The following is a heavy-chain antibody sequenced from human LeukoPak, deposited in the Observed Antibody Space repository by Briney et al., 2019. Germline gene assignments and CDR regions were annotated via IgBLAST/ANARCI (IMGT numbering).Heavy chain of an antibody. CDR1: GGSFSGYY. J-gene: IGHJ5*02. CDR3: AAVVVTAPNNWFDP. CDR2: INHSGST. Sequence: SETLSLTCAVYGGSFSGYYWSWIRQPPGKGLEWIGEINHSGSTNYNPSLKSRVTISVDTSKNQFSLKLSSVTAADTAVYYCAAVVVTAPNNWFDPWGQGTLVTASS. V-gene: IGHV4-34*01. D-gene: IGHD2-21*02.